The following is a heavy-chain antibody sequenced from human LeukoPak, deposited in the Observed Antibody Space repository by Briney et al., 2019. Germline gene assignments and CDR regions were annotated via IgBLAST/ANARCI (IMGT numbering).Heavy chain of an antibody. J-gene: IGHJ4*02. CDR2: IGGST. CDR1: GYTFSNYY. Sequence: ASVKVSCKASGYTFSNYYIHWVRQAPGQGLEWMGIIGGSTNYAQKFQGRVTMTRDTSISTAYMELTRLRSDDTAVYYCAILVNWSPPPFDYWGQGTLVTVSS. D-gene: IGHD1-1*01. CDR3: AILVNWSPPPFDY. V-gene: IGHV1-2*02.